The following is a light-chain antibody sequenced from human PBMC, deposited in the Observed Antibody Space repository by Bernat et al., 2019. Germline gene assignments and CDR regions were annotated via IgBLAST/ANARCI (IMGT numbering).Light chain of an antibody. J-gene: IGKJ3*01. Sequence: DVQMTQSPSSLSASVGDRVTITCRASQSINTYLNWYQQKPGKEPKLLIYAASTLQSGVPSRISGSGSGTDFTLTLSSLQPEDFATYYCQQSYSTPFTFGPETKVHIK. CDR3: QQSYSTPFT. CDR2: AAS. CDR1: QSINTY. V-gene: IGKV1-39*01.